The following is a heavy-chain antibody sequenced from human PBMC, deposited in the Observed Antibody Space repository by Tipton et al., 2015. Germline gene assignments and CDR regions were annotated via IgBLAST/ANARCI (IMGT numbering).Heavy chain of an antibody. J-gene: IGHJ3*02. CDR3: ARDDHQVNAFDI. V-gene: IGHV4-38-2*01. Sequence: GLVKPSETMSLTCDVSGYSINNDYYWGWIRQAPGKGLEWIGFVYPGGGTYYNPSLKSRVTILVDTTQNQVSLRLTSVTAADAAVYYCARDDHQVNAFDIWGQGTMVTVSS. D-gene: IGHD1-14*01. CDR2: VYPGGGT. CDR1: GYSINNDYY.